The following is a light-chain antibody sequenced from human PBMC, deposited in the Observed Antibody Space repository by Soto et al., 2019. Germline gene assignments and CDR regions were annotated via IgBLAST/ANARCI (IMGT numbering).Light chain of an antibody. CDR1: QSLLHSSGHNC. Sequence: DIVMTQSPLSLPVNPGEPASISCRSSQSLLHSSGHNCLDWYLQKPGQSPQLLIYFGSNRASGVPDRFSGSGSGTDFTLKISRVEAEGVGLYYCMQTLQTHLTFGGGTKVEIK. CDR3: MQTLQTHLT. CDR2: FGS. J-gene: IGKJ4*01. V-gene: IGKV2-28*01.